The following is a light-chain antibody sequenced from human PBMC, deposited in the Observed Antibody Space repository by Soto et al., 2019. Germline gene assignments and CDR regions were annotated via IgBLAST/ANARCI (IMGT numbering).Light chain of an antibody. V-gene: IGKV3-15*01. J-gene: IGKJ1*01. CDR1: QSVSTN. CDR2: GAS. Sequence: EVVMTQTPATLSVSPGERATLSCRASQSVSTNLAWYQQKPGQAPRLLIYGASTRASGIPARFSGSGSGTEFTLTISSLQSEDFAVSYCQHYNNRPPWTFGQGTKVEIK. CDR3: QHYNNRPPWT.